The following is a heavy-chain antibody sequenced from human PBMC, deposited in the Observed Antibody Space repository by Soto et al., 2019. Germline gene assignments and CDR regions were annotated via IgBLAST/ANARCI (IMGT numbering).Heavy chain of an antibody. V-gene: IGHV3-7*01. D-gene: IGHD6-6*01. Sequence: GGSLRLSCAASGFTFSSYWMSWVRQAPGKGLEWVANIKQDGSEKYYVDSVKGRFTISRDNGKNSLYLQMNSLRAEDTAVYYCARGGGIAARPYYYYGMDVWGQGTTVTVSS. CDR2: IKQDGSEK. J-gene: IGHJ6*02. CDR1: GFTFSSYW. CDR3: ARGGGIAARPYYYYGMDV.